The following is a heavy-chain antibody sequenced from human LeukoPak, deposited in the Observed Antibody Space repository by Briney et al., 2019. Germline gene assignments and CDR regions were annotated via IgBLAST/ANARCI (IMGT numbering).Heavy chain of an antibody. J-gene: IGHJ6*02. V-gene: IGHV3-21*01. Sequence: GGSLRLSCAASGFTFSSYSMNWVRQAPGKGLEWVSSISSSSSYIYYADSVKGRFTISRDNAKKSLYLQMNSLRAEDTAVYYCARDQESQYGMDVWGQGTTVTVSS. CDR2: ISSSSSYI. CDR3: ARDQESQYGMDV. CDR1: GFTFSSYS.